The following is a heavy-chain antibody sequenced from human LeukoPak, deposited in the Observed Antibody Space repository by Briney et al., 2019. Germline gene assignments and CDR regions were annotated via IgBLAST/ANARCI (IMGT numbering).Heavy chain of an antibody. CDR1: GFTFSSYW. CDR2: INSDGSST. V-gene: IGHV3-74*01. J-gene: IGHJ4*02. D-gene: IGHD6-13*01. CDR3: AREEYSSSWYGY. Sequence: GGSLRLSCAASGFTFSSYWMHWVRQAPGKGLVWVSRINSDGSSTSYADSVKGRFTISRHNAKNTLYLQMNSLRAEDTAVYYCAREEYSSSWYGYWGQGTLVTVSS.